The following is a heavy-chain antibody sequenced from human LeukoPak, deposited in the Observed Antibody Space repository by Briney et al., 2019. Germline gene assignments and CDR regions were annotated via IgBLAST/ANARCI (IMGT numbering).Heavy chain of an antibody. Sequence: GSLRLSCAASGFTFSSYSMNWVRQAPGKGLEWVSYISTSRITIYYADSVKGRFTISRDNAKNSLYLQMDSLRAEDTAVYYCARDSDPGILFDYWGQGTLVTVSS. V-gene: IGHV3-48*01. CDR1: GFTFSSYS. D-gene: IGHD5-18*01. CDR3: ARDSDPGILFDY. CDR2: ISTSRITI. J-gene: IGHJ4*02.